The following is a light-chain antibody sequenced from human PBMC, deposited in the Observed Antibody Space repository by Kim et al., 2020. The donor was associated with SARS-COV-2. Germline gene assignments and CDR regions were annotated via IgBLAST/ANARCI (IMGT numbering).Light chain of an antibody. CDR1: QGISSY. J-gene: IGKJ4*01. CDR3: QQHNSYPFT. V-gene: IGKV1-9*01. CDR2: AAS. Sequence: DIQLTQSPSFLSASVGDRVTITCRASQGISSYLAWYQQKPGKAPKLLIYAASTLQSGVPSRFSGSGSGTEFTLTISSLQPEDFATYYCQQHNSYPFTFGEGTKVDIK.